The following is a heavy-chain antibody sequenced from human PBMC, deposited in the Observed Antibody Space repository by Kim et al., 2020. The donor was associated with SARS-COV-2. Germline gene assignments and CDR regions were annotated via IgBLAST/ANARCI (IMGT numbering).Heavy chain of an antibody. J-gene: IGHJ4*01. Sequence: SETLSLTCTVSGGSISSSSYYWGWIRQPPGKGLEWIGSIYYSGSTYYNPSLKSRVTISVDTSKNQFSMKLSSVTAADTALDYCARRNYYHSSGYYEFDY. CDR1: GGSISSSSYY. D-gene: IGHD3-22*01. V-gene: IGHV4-39*01. CDR2: IYYSGST. CDR3: ARRNYYHSSGYYEFDY.